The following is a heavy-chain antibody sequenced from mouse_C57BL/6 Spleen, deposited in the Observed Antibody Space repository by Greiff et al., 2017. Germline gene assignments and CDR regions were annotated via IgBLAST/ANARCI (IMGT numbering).Heavy chain of an antibody. CDR2: IYPGDGDT. D-gene: IGHD2-4*01. CDR1: GYAFSSSW. J-gene: IGHJ3*01. V-gene: IGHV1-82*01. CDR3: ARSYDSFAY. Sequence: QVQLQQSGPELVKPGASVKISCKASGYAFSSSWMNWVKQRPGKGLEWIGRIYPGDGDTNYNVKFKGKATLTADKSSSTAYMQLSSLTSEDSAVYFCARSYDSFAYWGQGTLVTVSA.